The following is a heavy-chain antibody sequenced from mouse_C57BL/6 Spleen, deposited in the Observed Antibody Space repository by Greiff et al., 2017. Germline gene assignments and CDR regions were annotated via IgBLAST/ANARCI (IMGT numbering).Heavy chain of an antibody. CDR2: IYPSDSET. D-gene: IGHD2-1*01. CDR1: GYTFTSYW. Sequence: VQLQQPGAELVRPGSSVKLSCKASGYTFTSYWMDWVKQRPGQGLEWIGNIYPSDSETHYNQKFKDKATLTVDKSSSTAYMQLSSLTSEDSAVYYCGRQLPYYYAMDYWGQGTSVTVSS. V-gene: IGHV1-61*01. J-gene: IGHJ4*01. CDR3: GRQLPYYYAMDY.